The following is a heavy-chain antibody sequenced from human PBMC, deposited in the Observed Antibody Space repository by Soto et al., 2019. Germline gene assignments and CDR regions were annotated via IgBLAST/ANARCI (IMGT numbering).Heavy chain of an antibody. CDR1: GDTFSSYA. CDR2: IIPVFETP. D-gene: IGHD4-4*01. V-gene: IGHV1-69*06. Sequence: QVQLVQSGAEVKKSGSSVKVSCKTSGDTFSSYAINWVRQAPGQGLEWMGGIIPVFETPNYAQKFQGRVTIVADRSTGAVYLELTRLTSEDTAVYYCARKADYSTNAFRHWGQGTLVIVSS. J-gene: IGHJ1*01. CDR3: ARKADYSTNAFRH.